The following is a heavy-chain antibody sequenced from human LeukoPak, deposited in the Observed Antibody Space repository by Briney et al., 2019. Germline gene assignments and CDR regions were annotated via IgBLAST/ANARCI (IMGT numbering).Heavy chain of an antibody. D-gene: IGHD2-21*02. J-gene: IGHJ4*02. V-gene: IGHV3-23*01. CDR2: ISGNSGRT. Sequence: GGSLRLSCSASGFTFSTYAMSWARQAPGKGLERVSGISGNSGRTLYTDSVKGRFAISRDNSKNMLYLQMNSLRVEDTAVYYCAKDMQRLYSVTALDYWGQGTLVTVSS. CDR1: GFTFSTYA. CDR3: AKDMQRLYSVTALDY.